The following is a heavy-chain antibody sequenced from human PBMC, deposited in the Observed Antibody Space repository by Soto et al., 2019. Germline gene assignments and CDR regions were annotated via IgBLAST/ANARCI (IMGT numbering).Heavy chain of an antibody. V-gene: IGHV4-31*03. Sequence: SEKLSHTCTVSGGSISSGGYYCSWIRQHPGKGLEWIGYNYYSVSTYYNPSLKSRVTISVDTSKDQFSRKMSSVTAADTAVYYWARHQRCASPTRYYYYRMDVWGQGTPVTVSS. CDR2: NYYSVST. CDR1: GGSISSGGYY. D-gene: IGHD6-25*01. CDR3: ARHQRCASPTRYYYYRMDV. J-gene: IGHJ6*02.